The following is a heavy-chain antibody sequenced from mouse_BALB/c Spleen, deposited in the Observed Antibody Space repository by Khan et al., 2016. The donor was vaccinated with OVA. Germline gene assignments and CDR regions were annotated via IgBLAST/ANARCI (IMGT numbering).Heavy chain of an antibody. CDR3: ARRNYFGDTFAY. D-gene: IGHD1-2*01. Sequence: QVQLQQSGAELARPGASVKLSCKASGYTFTDYYINWVKQRTGQGLEWIGEISPGSGDTYYNERFKGKATLTADKSSSTAYMQLSSLTSEASAVYFGARRNYFGDTFAYWGQGTMVTVSA. CDR2: ISPGSGDT. V-gene: IGHV1-77*01. J-gene: IGHJ3*01. CDR1: GYTFTDYY.